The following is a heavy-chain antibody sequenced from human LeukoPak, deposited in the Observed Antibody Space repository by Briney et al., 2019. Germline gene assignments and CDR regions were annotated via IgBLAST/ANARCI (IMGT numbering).Heavy chain of an antibody. CDR3: AKVGTGAAATRRGFDY. CDR2: IGCSGGST. J-gene: IGHJ4*02. D-gene: IGHD2-15*01. Sequence: GGSLRLSCAASGFTFSSYAMSWVRQAPGKGLEWVSNIGCSGGSTYYADSVKGRFTISRDNSKNTLYLQMNSMRAEDTDVYYCAKVGTGAAATRRGFDYWGQGTLVTVAS. CDR1: GFTFSSYA. V-gene: IGHV3-23*01.